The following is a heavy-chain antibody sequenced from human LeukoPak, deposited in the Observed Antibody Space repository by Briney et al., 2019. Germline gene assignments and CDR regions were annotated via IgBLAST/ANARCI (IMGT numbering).Heavy chain of an antibody. CDR2: IYHSGST. V-gene: IGHV4-38-2*02. CDR1: GYSISSGYY. CDR3: ARERKYQLLSDWFDP. J-gene: IGHJ5*02. Sequence: SETLSLTCTVSGYSISSGYYWGWIRQPPGKGLEWIGSIYHSGSTYYNPSLKSRVTISVDTSKNQFSLKLSSVTAADTAVYYCARERKYQLLSDWFDPWGQGTLVTVSS. D-gene: IGHD2-2*01.